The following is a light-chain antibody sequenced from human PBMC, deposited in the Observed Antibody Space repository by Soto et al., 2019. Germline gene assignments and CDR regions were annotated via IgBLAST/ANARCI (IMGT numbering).Light chain of an antibody. Sequence: DIQMTQSPSTLSASVGDRVTITCRASQTISSWLDWYQQKPGKAPKLLIYKASTLKSGVPSRFSGSGSGTEFTLTISSLQPEDFATYYCQHFNSYSETFGQGTKVELK. CDR3: QHFNSYSET. J-gene: IGKJ1*01. CDR2: KAS. CDR1: QTISSW. V-gene: IGKV1-5*03.